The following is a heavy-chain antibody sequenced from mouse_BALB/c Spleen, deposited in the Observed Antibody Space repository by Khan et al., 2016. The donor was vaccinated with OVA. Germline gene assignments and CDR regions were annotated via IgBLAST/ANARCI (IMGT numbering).Heavy chain of an antibody. J-gene: IGHJ3*01. D-gene: IGHD1-2*01. V-gene: IGHV5-6*01. CDR2: ISNGGSYT. CDR3: AGHRFTTPTAWFAY. CDR1: GFTFSSYG. Sequence: EVELVESGGDLVKPGGSLNLSCEASGFTFSSYGMSWLRQTPDKRLEWVATISNGGSYTYFPDSVKGRLTISRDNAKNTLYLQMSSLKSEDTAMYYVAGHRFTTPTAWFAYWGQGTLVTVFA.